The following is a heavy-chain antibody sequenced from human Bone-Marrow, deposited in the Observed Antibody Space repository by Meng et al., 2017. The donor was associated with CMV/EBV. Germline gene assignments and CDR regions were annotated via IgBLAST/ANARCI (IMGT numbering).Heavy chain of an antibody. D-gene: IGHD3-22*01. V-gene: IGHV4-59*01. CDR2: ILYSGST. Sequence: SETLSLTGTVSGGSISSYYWSWIRQLPGKGLEWIGYILYSGSTNYNPSLKSGVTISVDTSKNQFPLKLCSVTAADTAVYYCARDERPYDYDSSGPGGNLFDPWGQGTLVTVSS. CDR1: GGSISSYY. CDR3: ARDERPYDYDSSGPGGNLFDP. J-gene: IGHJ5*02.